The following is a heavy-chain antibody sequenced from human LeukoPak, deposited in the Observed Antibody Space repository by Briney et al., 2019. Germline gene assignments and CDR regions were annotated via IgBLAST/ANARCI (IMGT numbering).Heavy chain of an antibody. V-gene: IGHV4-59*11. J-gene: IGHJ4*02. D-gene: IGHD3-3*01. CDR3: ARIGRYYDFWSGYSYYFDC. Sequence: PSETLSLTCTVSGVSISSHYWSWLRQPPGKGLEWIGYIYYSGSTNYNPSLKSRVTISVDTSKNQFSLKLSSVTAADTAVYYCARIGRYYDFWSGYSYYFDCWGQGTLVTVSS. CDR2: IYYSGST. CDR1: GVSISSHY.